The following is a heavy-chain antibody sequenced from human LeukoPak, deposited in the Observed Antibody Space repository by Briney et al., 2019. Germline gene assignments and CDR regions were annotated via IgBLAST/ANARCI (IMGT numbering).Heavy chain of an antibody. J-gene: IGHJ4*02. CDR2: IRYDGSNK. Sequence: GGSLRLSCAASGFTFSSYAMHWVRQAPGKGLEWVAFIRYDGSNKYYADSVKGRFTISRDNSKNTLYLQMNSLRAEDTAVYYCAKADDSSGYYPYYFDYWGQGTLVTVSS. V-gene: IGHV3-30*02. CDR3: AKADDSSGYYPYYFDY. CDR1: GFTFSSYA. D-gene: IGHD3-22*01.